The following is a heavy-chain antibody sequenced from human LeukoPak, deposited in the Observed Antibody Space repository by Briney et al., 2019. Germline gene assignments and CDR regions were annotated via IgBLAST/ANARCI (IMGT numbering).Heavy chain of an antibody. J-gene: IGHJ4*02. Sequence: GGSLRLSCAASGFTVSSNYMSWVRQAPGKGLEWVSVIYSGGSTYYADSVKGRFTISRDNSKTTLYLQMNSLRAEDTAVYYCASHPAVDSSGWYRDWGQGTLVTVSP. D-gene: IGHD6-19*01. V-gene: IGHV3-53*01. CDR3: ASHPAVDSSGWYRD. CDR1: GFTVSSNY. CDR2: IYSGGST.